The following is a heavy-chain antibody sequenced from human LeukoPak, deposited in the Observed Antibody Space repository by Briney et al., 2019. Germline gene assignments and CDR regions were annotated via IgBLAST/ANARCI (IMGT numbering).Heavy chain of an antibody. CDR3: ARSRGYRYGYFYYGMDV. Sequence: GRSLRLSCAASGFTFSSYAMSWVRQAPGKGLEWVSGISGSGGSTYYADSVKGRFTISRDNSKNTLYLQMNSLGAEDTAVYYCARSRGYRYGYFYYGMDVWGQGTTVTVSS. D-gene: IGHD5-18*01. CDR1: GFTFSSYA. J-gene: IGHJ6*02. CDR2: ISGSGGST. V-gene: IGHV3-23*01.